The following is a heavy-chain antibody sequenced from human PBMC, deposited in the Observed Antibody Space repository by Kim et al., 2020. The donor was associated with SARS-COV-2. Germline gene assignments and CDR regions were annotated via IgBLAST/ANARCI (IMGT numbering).Heavy chain of an antibody. V-gene: IGHV2-70*01. J-gene: IGHJ6*02. D-gene: IGHD1-26*01. Sequence: SGPTLVKPAQTLTLTCTFSGFSLSTSGMCVSWIRQPPGKALEWLALIDWDDDKYYSTSLKTRLTISKDTSKNQVVLTMTNMDPVDTATYYCARIRWELLGSYYYGMDVWGQGTTVTVSS. CDR2: IDWDDDK. CDR3: ARIRWELLGSYYYGMDV. CDR1: GFSLSTSGMC.